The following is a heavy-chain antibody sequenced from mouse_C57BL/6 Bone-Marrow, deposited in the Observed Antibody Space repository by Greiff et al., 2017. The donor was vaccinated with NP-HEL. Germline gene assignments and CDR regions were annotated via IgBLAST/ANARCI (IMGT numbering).Heavy chain of an antibody. D-gene: IGHD2-4*01. CDR1: GFTFSSYA. Sequence: DVMLVESGGGLVKPGGSLKLSCAASGFTFSSYAMSWVRQTPEKRLEWVATISDGGSYTYYPDNVKGRFTISRDNAKNNLYLQMSHLKSEDTAMYYCAREGYDYDWFAYWGQGTLVTVSA. CDR2: ISDGGSYT. J-gene: IGHJ3*01. V-gene: IGHV5-4*01. CDR3: AREGYDYDWFAY.